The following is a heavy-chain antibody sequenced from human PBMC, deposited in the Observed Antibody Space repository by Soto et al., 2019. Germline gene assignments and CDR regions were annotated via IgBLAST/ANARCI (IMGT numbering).Heavy chain of an antibody. J-gene: IGHJ6*01. D-gene: IGHD1-7*01. V-gene: IGHV3-73*01. Sequence: PGGSLRLSWAGSGFAFSGFTIHWVRQASGKGLEWVGRIRSKANSSATGYAASVKGRLIISRDDSKTTAYLQMSSLKIEGTAVYYWFRQNYFPYHGMDVWGQGTTVTVSS. CDR2: IRSKANSSAT. CDR1: GFAFSGFT. CDR3: FRQNYFPYHGMDV.